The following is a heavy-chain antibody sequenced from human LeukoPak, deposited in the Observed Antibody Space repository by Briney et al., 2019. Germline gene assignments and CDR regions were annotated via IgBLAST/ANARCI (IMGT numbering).Heavy chain of an antibody. V-gene: IGHV3-33*08. D-gene: IGHD1-1*01. CDR1: GFTFDSYS. CDR3: ARQSPLDLYFDY. Sequence: GGSLRLSCAASGFTFDSYSMSWVRQAPGKGLEWVAVIWYDGSNKFYADSAKGRFTVSRDNSKNTLYLQMNSLRAEDTAVFYCARQSPLDLYFDYWGQGTLVTVSS. J-gene: IGHJ4*02. CDR2: IWYDGSNK.